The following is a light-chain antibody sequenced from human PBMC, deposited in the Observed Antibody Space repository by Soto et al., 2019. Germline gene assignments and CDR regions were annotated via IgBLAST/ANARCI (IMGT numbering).Light chain of an antibody. Sequence: DILLTQSPTSLSASVGDTVTITCRASQSISVNLNWYQHRPGEAPKVLIYASSTLATGAPSRFSGSGVETDFTLTISSLQLEDFATSYCQQTYTTRVYTFGQGTKLEFK. CDR3: QQTYTTRVYT. CDR1: QSISVN. J-gene: IGKJ2*01. CDR2: ASS. V-gene: IGKV1-39*01.